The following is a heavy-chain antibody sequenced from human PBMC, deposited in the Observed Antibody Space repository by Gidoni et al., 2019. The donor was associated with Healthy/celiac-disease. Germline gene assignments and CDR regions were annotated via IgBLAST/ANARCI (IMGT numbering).Heavy chain of an antibody. CDR1: GFTFGDYA. J-gene: IGHJ4*02. V-gene: IGHV3-49*04. Sequence: EVQLVESGGGLVQPGRSLRLSCTASGFTFGDYAMSWVRQAPGKGLEWVGFIRSKAYGGTTEYAASVKGRFTISRDDSKSIAYLQMNSLKTEDTAVYYCTRDKEGSNYYGSGSYYNIPDYWGQGTLVTVSS. CDR2: IRSKAYGGTT. CDR3: TRDKEGSNYYGSGSYYNIPDY. D-gene: IGHD3-10*01.